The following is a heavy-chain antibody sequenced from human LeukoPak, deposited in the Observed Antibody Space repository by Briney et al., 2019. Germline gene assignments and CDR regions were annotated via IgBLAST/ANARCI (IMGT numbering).Heavy chain of an antibody. Sequence: ASAKVSCKASGGTFSSYAISWVRQAPGQGLEWMGGIIPIFGTANYAQKFQGRVTITADESTSTAYMEPSSLRSEDTAVYYCARERSQENRPYCSSTSCPNWFDPWGQGTLVTVSS. CDR2: IIPIFGTA. CDR3: ARERSQENRPYCSSTSCPNWFDP. D-gene: IGHD2-2*01. J-gene: IGHJ5*02. CDR1: GGTFSSYA. V-gene: IGHV1-69*13.